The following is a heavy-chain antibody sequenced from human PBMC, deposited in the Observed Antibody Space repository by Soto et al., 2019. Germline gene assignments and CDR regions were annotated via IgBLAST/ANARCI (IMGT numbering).Heavy chain of an antibody. D-gene: IGHD3-10*01. V-gene: IGHV4-4*02. CDR1: GGSISSSNW. CDR2: IYHSGST. Sequence: QVQLQESGPGLVKPSGTLSLTCAVSGGSISSSNWWSWVRQPPGKGLEWIGEIYHSGSTNYNPSLKSRVTISVDKSKNQFALKLSSVTAADTAGYYWARAHLAHGSGRSWVDPWCQGTLVTVSS. CDR3: ARAHLAHGSGRSWVDP. J-gene: IGHJ5*02.